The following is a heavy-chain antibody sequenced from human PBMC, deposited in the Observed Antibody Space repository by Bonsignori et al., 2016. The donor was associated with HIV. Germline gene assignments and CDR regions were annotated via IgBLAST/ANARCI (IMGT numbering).Heavy chain of an antibody. J-gene: IGHJ6*03. CDR2: INPYSGDT. CDR3: ARDAGNGSRFAALWFHMDV. Sequence: ASVKVSCKASGYAFTGYYLHWVRQAPGQGLEWMGWINPYSGDTNYAQKFQGRVTVTRDTSVNTVYMELSSLKSDDTAVYYCARDAGNGSRFAALWFHMDVWGKGTSVTVSS. CDR1: GYAFTGYY. V-gene: IGHV1-2*02. D-gene: IGHD1-1*01.